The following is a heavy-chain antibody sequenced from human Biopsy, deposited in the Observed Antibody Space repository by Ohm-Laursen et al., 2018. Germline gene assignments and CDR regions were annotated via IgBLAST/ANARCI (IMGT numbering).Heavy chain of an antibody. CDR2: LYNTGGT. CDR1: GGSISSYQ. V-gene: IGHV4-59*12. CDR3: ARELMEYYDSSGYFDH. J-gene: IGHJ4*03. Sequence: SDTLSLTCTVSGGSISSYQWTWIRQPPGKGLEWIGYLYNTGGTNYNPSLKSRVTISVDTSKNQFSLKLSSVTAADTAMYYCARELMEYYDSSGYFDHWGQGSLVTVSS. D-gene: IGHD3-22*01.